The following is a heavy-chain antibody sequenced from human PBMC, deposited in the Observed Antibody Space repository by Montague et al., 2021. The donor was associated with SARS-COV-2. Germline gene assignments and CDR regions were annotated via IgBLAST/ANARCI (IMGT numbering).Heavy chain of an antibody. CDR2: IDNSGST. J-gene: IGHJ3*02. V-gene: IGHV4-59*01. Sequence: SETLSLTCTASGGSIGAYYWSWIRQPPGKGLEWIGYIDNSGSTNHNPSLESRVTMSVDTSKNQFSLKLNSVTAADTAVYSCARHGGNDAFDIWGRGTMVTVSS. CDR3: ARHGGNDAFDI. D-gene: IGHD4-23*01. CDR1: GGSIGAYY.